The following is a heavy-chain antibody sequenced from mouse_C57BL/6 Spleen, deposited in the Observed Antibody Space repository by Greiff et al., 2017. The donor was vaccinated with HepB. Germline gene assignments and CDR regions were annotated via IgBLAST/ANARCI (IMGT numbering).Heavy chain of an antibody. Sequence: EVKLVESGGGLVQPGGSLSLSCAASGFTFTDYYMSWVRQPPGKALEWLGFIRNKANGYTTEYSASVKGRFTISRDNSQSILYLQMNALRAEDSATYYCARYSYGNFDYWGQGTTLTVSS. CDR1: GFTFTDYY. V-gene: IGHV7-3*01. J-gene: IGHJ2*01. D-gene: IGHD1-1*02. CDR3: ARYSYGNFDY. CDR2: IRNKANGYTT.